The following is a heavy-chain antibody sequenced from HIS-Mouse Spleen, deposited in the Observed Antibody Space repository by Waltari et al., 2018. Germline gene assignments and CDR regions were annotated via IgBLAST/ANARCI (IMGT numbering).Heavy chain of an antibody. CDR1: GFTFISYS. CDR2: ISSSSSYI. CDR3: ASLYYDILAGYYRDY. D-gene: IGHD3-9*01. V-gene: IGHV3-21*01. Sequence: EGQLAEYGGGLVKRGGSLGLSCAASGFTFISYSINWVRQAPGKGLESVSSISSSSSYIYYADSVKGRFTNSRDNAKNSLYLQMNSLRAEDTAVYYCASLYYDILAGYYRDYWGQGTLVTVSS. J-gene: IGHJ4*02.